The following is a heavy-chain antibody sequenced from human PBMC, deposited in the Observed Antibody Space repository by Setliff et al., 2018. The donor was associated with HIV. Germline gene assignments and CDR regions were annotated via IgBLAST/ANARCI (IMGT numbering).Heavy chain of an antibody. CDR1: GFTFSTYW. J-gene: IGHJ4*02. D-gene: IGHD1-26*01. V-gene: IGHV3-7*05. CDR3: ATDCAVVGGTGSLDS. Sequence: GGSMRLSCAASGFTFSTYWMSWVRQAPGKGLEWVANIKQDGSEKNYMDSVKGRFTISKDNAKNSLYLQMNSLRVEDTAVYYCATDCAVVGGTGSLDSWGQGTLVTVYS. CDR2: IKQDGSEK.